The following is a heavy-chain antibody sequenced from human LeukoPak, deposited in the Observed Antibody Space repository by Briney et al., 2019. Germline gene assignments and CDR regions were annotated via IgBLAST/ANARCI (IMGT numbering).Heavy chain of an antibody. J-gene: IGHJ6*03. CDR2: MDPNSGNT. CDR1: GYTFTSYD. CDR3: ATDSYCSSTSCYGKWYYYYMDV. D-gene: IGHD2-2*01. Sequence: ASVKVSCKASGYTFTSYDINWVRQATGQGLEWMGWMDPNSGNTGYAQKFQGRVTMTRNTSITTAYMELSSLRSEDTAVYYCATDSYCSSTSCYGKWYYYYMDVWGKGTTVTVSS. V-gene: IGHV1-8*01.